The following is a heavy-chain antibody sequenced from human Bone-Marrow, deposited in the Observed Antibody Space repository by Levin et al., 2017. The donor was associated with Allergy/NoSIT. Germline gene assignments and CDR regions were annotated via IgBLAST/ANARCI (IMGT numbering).Heavy chain of an antibody. D-gene: IGHD2/OR15-2a*01. V-gene: IGHV3-21*01. CDR1: GFTFSDYS. Sequence: NPGGSLRLSCIVSGFTFSDYSIYWVRQAPGKGLEWISSISSDSSDLYYADSVKGRFTISRDNAKNSLNLQVSSLRAEDTAVYHCVKGIIGDVRVAHKEAFDVWGQGTMVTVSS. J-gene: IGHJ3*01. CDR2: ISSDSSDL. CDR3: VKGIIGDVRVAHKEAFDV.